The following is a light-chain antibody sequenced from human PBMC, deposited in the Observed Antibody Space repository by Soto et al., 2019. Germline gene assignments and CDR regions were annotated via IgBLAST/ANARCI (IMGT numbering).Light chain of an antibody. CDR1: DSVHNN. V-gene: IGKV3-15*01. CDR2: DAS. Sequence: EIVLTQSPATLSLSPGEGATLSCRASDSVHNNLAWYQQRPGQPPRLLIYDASSRGTGIPARFSASGCGTEFTLTISSLQSEDFAVYSCQQYDTWPPTVTFGGGTKVDIK. J-gene: IGKJ4*01. CDR3: QQYDTWPPTVT.